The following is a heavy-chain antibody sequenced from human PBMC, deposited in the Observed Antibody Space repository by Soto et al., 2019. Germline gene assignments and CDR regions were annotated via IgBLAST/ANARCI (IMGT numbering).Heavy chain of an antibody. V-gene: IGHV3-33*08. D-gene: IGHD5-12*01. J-gene: IGHJ4*02. Sequence: PVGSLRLSCAASGFTFSNYGMSWVRQAPGKGLEWVAVIWYDGSNKYYADSVKGRFTISRDNSKNTLYLQMNSLRAEDTAVYYCARGDGYKPLYYFDYWGQGTLVTVSS. CDR1: GFTFSNYG. CDR3: ARGDGYKPLYYFDY. CDR2: IWYDGSNK.